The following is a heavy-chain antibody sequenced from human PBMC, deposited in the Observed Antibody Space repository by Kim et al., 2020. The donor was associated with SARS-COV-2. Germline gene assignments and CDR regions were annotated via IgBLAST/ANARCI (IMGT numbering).Heavy chain of an antibody. D-gene: IGHD6-13*01. J-gene: IGHJ4*02. CDR3: ARGAAAAGIRGWVDI. CDR2: INPSGGST. V-gene: IGHV1-46*04. CDR1: GYRFTSYY. Sequence: ASVKVSCRASGYRFTSYYMHWVRQAPGQGLEWMGMINPSGGSTTYAQKLQGRVTMTRDTSTSTVYMELSSLRSEDTAVYYCARGAAAAGIRGWVDIWGQGTLVTVSS.